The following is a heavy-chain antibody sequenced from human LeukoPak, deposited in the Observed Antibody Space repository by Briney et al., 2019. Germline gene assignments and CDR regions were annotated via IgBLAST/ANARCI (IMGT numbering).Heavy chain of an antibody. D-gene: IGHD5-24*01. V-gene: IGHV3-30*02. J-gene: IGHJ3*01. CDR2: IRYDRSNE. CDR3: AMKAVPRPRLHDAFDF. CDR1: GFTFSSYG. Sequence: PGGSLRLSCAASGFTFSSYGMYWVRQAPGKGLEWVAFIRYDRSNEYYADSVKGRFTISRDNSKNTLYLQMNSLRADDTAVYYCAMKAVPRPRLHDAFDFWGQGTVVSVSS.